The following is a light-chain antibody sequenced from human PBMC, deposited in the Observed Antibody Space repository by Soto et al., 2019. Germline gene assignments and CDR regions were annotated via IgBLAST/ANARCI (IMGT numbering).Light chain of an antibody. CDR1: QDIRNY. Sequence: AIQVTQSPTSLSASVGDRVTITCRSSQDIRNYLGWYQQKPGKATQLLIYGASSLQRGVSSRFSGSGFGTDFTLTISSLQPEDSATYYCLQARSPFWTFGQGTKVEI. J-gene: IGKJ1*01. CDR3: LQARSPFWT. V-gene: IGKV1-6*01. CDR2: GAS.